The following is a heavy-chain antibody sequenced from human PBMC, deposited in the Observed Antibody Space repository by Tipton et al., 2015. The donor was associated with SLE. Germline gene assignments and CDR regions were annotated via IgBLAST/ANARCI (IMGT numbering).Heavy chain of an antibody. J-gene: IGHJ4*02. D-gene: IGHD6-13*01. V-gene: IGHV3-66*01. CDR2: IYSGGST. CDR1: GFTVSSNY. CDR3: ARDPSDSNTWYAFFDY. Sequence: SLRLSCAASGFTVSSNYMSWVRQAPGKGLEWVSVIYSGGSTYYADFVKGRFTISRDNSKNTLYLQMNSLRAEDTAVYYCARDPSDSNTWYAFFDYWGQGTLVTVSS.